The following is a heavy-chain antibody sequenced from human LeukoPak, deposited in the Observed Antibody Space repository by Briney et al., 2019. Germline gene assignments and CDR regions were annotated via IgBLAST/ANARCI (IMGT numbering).Heavy chain of an antibody. CDR2: INQGGSDK. CDR3: TRDRTRAEDD. Sequence: GGSLRLSCAASGFTFSGHWMSWVRQAPGKGLEWVANINQGGSDKYYVDSVKGRFTISRDDANNLLYLQMNSLRGEDTAVYYCTRDRTRAEDDWGQGTLVTVSS. CDR1: GFTFSGHW. D-gene: IGHD1-14*01. J-gene: IGHJ4*02. V-gene: IGHV3-7*01.